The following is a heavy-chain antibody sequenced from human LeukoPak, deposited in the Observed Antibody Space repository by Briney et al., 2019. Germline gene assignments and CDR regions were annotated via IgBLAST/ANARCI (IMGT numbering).Heavy chain of an antibody. Sequence: GRSLRLSCAASGFTFSSYAMHWVRQAPGKGLDWVASISYDGSNKYYADSVKGRFTISRDNSKNTLSLQMNSLRTEDTAVYYCARMGSSWYYFDYWGQGTLVTVSS. V-gene: IGHV3-30-3*01. CDR1: GFTFSSYA. CDR2: ISYDGSNK. D-gene: IGHD6-13*01. CDR3: ARMGSSWYYFDY. J-gene: IGHJ4*02.